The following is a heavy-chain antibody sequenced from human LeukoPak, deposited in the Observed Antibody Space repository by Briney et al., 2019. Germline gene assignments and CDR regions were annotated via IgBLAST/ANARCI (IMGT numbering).Heavy chain of an antibody. Sequence: PGGSLRLSCAASGFIFSNYEMNWVRQAPGKGLEWISYITISGSITYYADSVKGRFTISRDNAKNSLYLQMNSLRAEDTAVYYCARGIAAAGLFDYWGQGTLVTVSS. CDR2: ITISGSIT. CDR3: ARGIAAAGLFDY. CDR1: GFIFSNYE. J-gene: IGHJ4*02. V-gene: IGHV3-48*03. D-gene: IGHD6-13*01.